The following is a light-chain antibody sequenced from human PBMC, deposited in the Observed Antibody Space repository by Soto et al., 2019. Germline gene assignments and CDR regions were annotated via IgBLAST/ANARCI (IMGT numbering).Light chain of an antibody. CDR1: SSNIGAGYD. V-gene: IGLV1-40*01. J-gene: IGLJ3*02. Sequence: QSVLTQPPSVSGAPGPRVTFSCTGSSSNIGAGYDVHWYQQLPGAAPKLLIYGNNNRPSGVPDRFSGSKSGTSASLDITGLQAEDEADYYCQSYDSSLSGLWVFGGGTQLTVL. CDR3: QSYDSSLSGLWV. CDR2: GNN.